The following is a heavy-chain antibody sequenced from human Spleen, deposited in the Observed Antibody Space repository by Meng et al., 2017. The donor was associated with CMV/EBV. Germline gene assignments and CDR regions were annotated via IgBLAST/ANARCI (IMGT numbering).Heavy chain of an antibody. J-gene: IGHJ4*02. CDR3: ARGTAVSVLRYFDWFYY. Sequence: SVKVSCKASGGTLDSYTITWVRQAPGQGLEWVGRVITALGMSNYAQRFQGRLTIIADRSTNTAYMELNSLRSEDTAVYYCARGTAVSVLRYFDWFYYWGQGTLVTVSS. CDR1: GGTLDSYT. D-gene: IGHD3-9*01. V-gene: IGHV1-69*02. CDR2: VITALGMS.